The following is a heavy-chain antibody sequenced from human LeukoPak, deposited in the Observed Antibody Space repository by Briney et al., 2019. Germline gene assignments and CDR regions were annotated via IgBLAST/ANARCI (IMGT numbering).Heavy chain of an antibody. CDR2: ISHSGST. CDR1: GYSISSGYY. J-gene: IGHJ3*02. D-gene: IGHD3-3*01. CDR3: ARGQLRFLI. V-gene: IGHV4-38-2*02. Sequence: SETLSLTCTVSGYSISSGYYWGWIRQPPGKGLEWIGSISHSGSTNYNPSLKSRVTISVDTSKNQFSLKLSSVTAADTAVYYCARGQLRFLIWGQGTMVTVSS.